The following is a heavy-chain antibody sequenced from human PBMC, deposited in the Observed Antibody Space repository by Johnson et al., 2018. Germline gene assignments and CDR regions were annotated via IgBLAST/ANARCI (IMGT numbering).Heavy chain of an antibody. CDR3: TTGFPWDTGASPYYRRGRDG. Sequence: VQLVESGGGLIKPWGSLRLSCAASGLTFSDFWMSWVRHLPGKGLEWVGRIKSKFDGGTADYPTPVKGRFTISRDDSKKTLYLQMNSLKTEDTAVDYCTTGFPWDTGASPYYRRGRDGWGQGTSVVVSS. D-gene: IGHD3-10*01. V-gene: IGHV3-15*01. CDR1: GLTFSDFW. CDR2: IKSKFDGGTA. J-gene: IGHJ6*02.